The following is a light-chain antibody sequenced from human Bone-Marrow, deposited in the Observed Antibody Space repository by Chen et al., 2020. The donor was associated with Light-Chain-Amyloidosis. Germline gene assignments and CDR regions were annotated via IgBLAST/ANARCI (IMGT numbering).Light chain of an antibody. CDR2: RDK. CDR1: DLPTKY. Sequence: SYELTQPPSVSVSPGQTARITCSGDDLPTKYAYWYQQKPGQAPVLVIHRDKERPSGIAERFSGSSSGTTATLTNSGVQAEDEADYHCQSADSSGTYEVIFGGGTKLTVL. V-gene: IGLV3-25*03. J-gene: IGLJ2*01. CDR3: QSADSSGTYEVI.